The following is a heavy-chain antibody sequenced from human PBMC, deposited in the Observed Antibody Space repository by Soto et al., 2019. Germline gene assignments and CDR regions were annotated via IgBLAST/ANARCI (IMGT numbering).Heavy chain of an antibody. CDR3: ARARVGTGTTFRIDP. Sequence: SETLSLTCTVSGGSISSYYWSWIRQPPGKGLEWIGYIYYSGSTNYNPSLKSRVTISVDTSKNQFSLKLSSVTAADTAVYYCARARVGTGTTFRIDPWGQGTLVTVSS. D-gene: IGHD1-7*01. CDR2: IYYSGST. CDR1: GGSISSYY. V-gene: IGHV4-59*01. J-gene: IGHJ5*02.